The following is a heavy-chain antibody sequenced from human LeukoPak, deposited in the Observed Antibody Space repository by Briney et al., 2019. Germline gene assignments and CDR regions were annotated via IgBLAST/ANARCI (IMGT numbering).Heavy chain of an antibody. V-gene: IGHV4-30-2*01. CDR2: IYHSGST. Sequence: SETLSLTCTVSGGSISSGGYYWSWIRQPPGKGLEWIGYIYHSGSTYYNPSLESRVTISVDRSKNQFSLKLSSVTAADTAVYYCARVPDSSGWLIDYWGQGTLVTVSS. J-gene: IGHJ4*02. CDR1: GGSISSGGYY. D-gene: IGHD6-19*01. CDR3: ARVPDSSGWLIDY.